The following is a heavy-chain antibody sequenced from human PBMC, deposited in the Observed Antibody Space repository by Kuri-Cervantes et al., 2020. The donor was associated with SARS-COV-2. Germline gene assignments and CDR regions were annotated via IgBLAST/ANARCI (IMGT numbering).Heavy chain of an antibody. CDR3: ARADFWSGLFDS. CDR2: ITGSGSAM. Sequence: GESLKISCAASGFTFTDYYMSWIRLTPGKGLEWVSYITGSGSAMYYAESVKGRFTISRDNAKNSLYLQMNSLRAEDTAVYYCARADFWSGLFDSWGQGTLVTVSS. V-gene: IGHV3-11*04. D-gene: IGHD3-3*01. CDR1: GFTFTDYY. J-gene: IGHJ4*02.